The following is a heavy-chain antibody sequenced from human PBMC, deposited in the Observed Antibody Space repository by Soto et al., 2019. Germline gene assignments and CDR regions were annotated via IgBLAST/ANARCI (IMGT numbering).Heavy chain of an antibody. CDR3: ASLQDYESFPPFDY. D-gene: IGHD4-17*01. Sequence: GGSLRLSCAASGFTFSSYAMSWVRQAPGKGLEWVSAISGSGGSTYYADSVKGRFTISRDNSKNTLYLQMNSLRAEDAAVYYCASLQDYESFPPFDYWGQGTLVTVSS. CDR2: ISGSGGST. V-gene: IGHV3-23*01. CDR1: GFTFSSYA. J-gene: IGHJ4*02.